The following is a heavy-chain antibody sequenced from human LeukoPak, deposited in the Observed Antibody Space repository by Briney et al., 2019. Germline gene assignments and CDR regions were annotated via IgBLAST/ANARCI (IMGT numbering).Heavy chain of an antibody. V-gene: IGHV3-30*18. CDR2: ISYDGSNK. J-gene: IGHJ3*02. D-gene: IGHD6-13*01. CDR3: AKGDSSSWYDAFDI. CDR1: GFTFSSYG. Sequence: GRSLRLSCAASGFTFSSYGMHWVRQAPGKGLEWVAVISYDGSNKYYAHSVKGRFTISRDNSKNTLYLQMNSLRAEDTAVYYCAKGDSSSWYDAFDIWGQGTMVTVSS.